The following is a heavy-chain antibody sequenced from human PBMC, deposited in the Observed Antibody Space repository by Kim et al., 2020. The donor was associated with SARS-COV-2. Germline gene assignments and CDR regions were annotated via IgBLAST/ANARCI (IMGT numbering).Heavy chain of an antibody. V-gene: IGHV4-59*02. CDR3: ARYGSRANLDF. CDR2: IHSCGGT. Sequence: SETLSLTCDVSVGSVSGYFWSWIRQPPGKGLQWIAYIHSCGGTDCNPSLKSRLTVSVDTSRNQFSLKLSSVTAADTAIYYCARYGSRANLDFWGQGTLVTVSS. D-gene: IGHD3-10*01. CDR1: VGSVSGYF. J-gene: IGHJ4*02.